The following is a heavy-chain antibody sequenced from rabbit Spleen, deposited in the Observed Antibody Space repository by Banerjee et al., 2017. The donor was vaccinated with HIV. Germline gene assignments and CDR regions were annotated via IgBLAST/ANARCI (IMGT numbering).Heavy chain of an antibody. Sequence: QVTETGGGLVQPGGSLTLSCKASGFDFTNYYITWVRQAPGKGLEWIGIIYAAKGSTDYASWVNGRFTISSDNAQSTVDLKMTSLTAADTATYFCARDGAGGSYFALWGPGTLVTVS. J-gene: IGHJ4*01. CDR2: IYAAKGST. CDR1: GFDFTNYY. CDR3: ARDGAGGSYFAL. V-gene: IGHV1S7*01. D-gene: IGHD8-1*01.